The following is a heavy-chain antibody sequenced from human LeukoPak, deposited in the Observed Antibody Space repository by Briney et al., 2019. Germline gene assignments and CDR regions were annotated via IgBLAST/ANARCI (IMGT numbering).Heavy chain of an antibody. CDR2: IDTSGST. V-gene: IGHV4-61*02. CDR1: GGSISSGSYY. D-gene: IGHD2-15*01. CDR3: ARKLRPYCSGGSCYGHHGMDV. J-gene: IGHJ6*02. Sequence: SETLSLTCTVSGGSISSGSYYWSWIRQPAGKGLEWIGRIDTSGSTYYNPSLKSRVTISVDTSKNQFTLKLSSVTAADTAVYYCARKLRPYCSGGSCYGHHGMDVWGQGTTVTVSS.